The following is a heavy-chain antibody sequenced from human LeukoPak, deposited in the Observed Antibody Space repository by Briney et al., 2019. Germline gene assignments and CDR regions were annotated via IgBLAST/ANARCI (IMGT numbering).Heavy chain of an antibody. CDR1: VDSIRNTNW. CDR2: ISLTGLT. CDR3: SRDNGDFSPFGC. J-gene: IGHJ4*02. V-gene: IGHV4-4*02. Sequence: SETLSLTCGLSVDSIRNTNWWSWVRQPPGQGLEWIEEISLTGLTHYNPSLESRVTLSLDKSKNQLSINLTSATAADTAVYYCSRDNGDFSPFGCWGRGTLVTVLS. D-gene: IGHD2-8*01.